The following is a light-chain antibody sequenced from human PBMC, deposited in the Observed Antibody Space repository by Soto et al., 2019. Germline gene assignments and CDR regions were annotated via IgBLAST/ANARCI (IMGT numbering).Light chain of an antibody. J-gene: IGKJ2*01. CDR3: QQYTNTNNPWV. CDR2: DAS. V-gene: IGKV1-5*01. CDR1: QTISTW. Sequence: MQATHSPSTVSASLGARVTXTCRXRQTISTWMAWYQQKPGKAPKILVYDASTLQSGVASRFSGSGSGTEFTLIISGLQPDDSATYYCQQYTNTNNPWVFAQGTEL.